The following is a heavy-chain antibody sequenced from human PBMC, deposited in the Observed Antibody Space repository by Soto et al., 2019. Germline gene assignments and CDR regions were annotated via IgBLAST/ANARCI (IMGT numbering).Heavy chain of an antibody. V-gene: IGHV4-59*01. CDR2: IYYSGAT. D-gene: IGHD2-21*02. CDR1: GDSITNYY. CDR3: ARSGAATGIGASDI. J-gene: IGHJ3*02. Sequence: QVQLQESGPGLVKPSETLSLTCSVSGDSITNYYGSWILQPPGKELEWIGYIYYSGATNYNPSLESRVTISIATSRVQFSLDLTSVTAADTAVYYCARSGAATGIGASDIWGQGTMVTVS.